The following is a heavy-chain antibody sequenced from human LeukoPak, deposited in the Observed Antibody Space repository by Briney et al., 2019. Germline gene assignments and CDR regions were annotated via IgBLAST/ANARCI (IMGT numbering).Heavy chain of an antibody. CDR1: GYTFTGYY. J-gene: IGHJ4*02. Sequence: GASVKVSCKASGYTFTGYYMHWVRQAPGQGLEWMGWINPNSGGTKYAQKFRGWVTMTRDTSISTAYMELSRLRSDDTAVYYCASVSLSSSWYLDYWGQGTLVTVSS. V-gene: IGHV1-2*04. CDR3: ASVSLSSSWYLDY. D-gene: IGHD2-2*01. CDR2: INPNSGGT.